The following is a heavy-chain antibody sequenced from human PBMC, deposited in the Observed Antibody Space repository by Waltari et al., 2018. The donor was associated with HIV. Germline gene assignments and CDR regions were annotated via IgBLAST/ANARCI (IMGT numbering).Heavy chain of an antibody. J-gene: IGHJ5*02. CDR2: FDPEKGKT. Sequence: QVPLVQSGAEVKKPGASVKVSCKVSGYTLSELSMHWVRQAPGKGLEWMGGFDPEKGKTIYGRDFQGRGTMTEDAATDTAYMGLSSLRSEDTAVYYCTTEGLYCSGGTCYSRFDPWGQGTLVTVSS. CDR3: TTEGLYCSGGTCYSRFDP. D-gene: IGHD2-15*01. V-gene: IGHV1-24*01. CDR1: GYTLSELS.